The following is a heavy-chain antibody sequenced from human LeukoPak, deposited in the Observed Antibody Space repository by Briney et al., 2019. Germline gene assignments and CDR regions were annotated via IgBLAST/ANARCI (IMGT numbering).Heavy chain of an antibody. V-gene: IGHV1-18*01. J-gene: IGHJ6*02. D-gene: IGHD6-19*01. CDR3: ARSLYSSGWYESSYYYYGMDV. Sequence: ASVKVSCKASGYTFTSYGISWVRQAPGQGLEWMGWISAYNGNTNYAQKLRGRVTMTTDTSTSTAYMELRSLRSDDTAVYYCARSLYSSGWYESSYYYYGMDVWGQGTTVTVSS. CDR2: ISAYNGNT. CDR1: GYTFTSYG.